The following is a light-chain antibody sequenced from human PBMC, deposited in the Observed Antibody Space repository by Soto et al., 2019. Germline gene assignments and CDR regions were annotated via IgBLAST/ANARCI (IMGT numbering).Light chain of an antibody. CDR1: QSVSSSS. J-gene: IGKJ5*01. Sequence: ETWLTQSPGTLSLSPGERATLSCWASQSVSSSSLAWYQQKPGQAPRLLIYGASTRATGIPDRLSGSGSGTEFTLTISRLEPEDFAVFYCQQYGSSITFGHGTRLEIK. CDR3: QQYGSSIT. CDR2: GAS. V-gene: IGKV3-20*01.